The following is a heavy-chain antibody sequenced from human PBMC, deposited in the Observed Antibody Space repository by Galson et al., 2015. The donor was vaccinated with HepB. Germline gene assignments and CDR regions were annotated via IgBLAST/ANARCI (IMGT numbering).Heavy chain of an antibody. CDR1: GYTFTGYY. CDR3: ARGSLHYDIFGYNWFDP. Sequence: SVKVSCKASGYTFTGYYMHWVRQAPGQGLEWMGWINPNSGGTNYAQKFQGRVTMARDTSISTAYMELSRLRSDDTAVYYCARGSLHYDIFGYNWFDPWGQGTLVTVSS. V-gene: IGHV1-2*02. J-gene: IGHJ5*02. D-gene: IGHD3-9*01. CDR2: INPNSGGT.